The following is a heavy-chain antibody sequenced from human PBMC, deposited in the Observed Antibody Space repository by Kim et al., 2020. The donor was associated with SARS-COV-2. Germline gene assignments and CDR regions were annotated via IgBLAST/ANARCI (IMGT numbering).Heavy chain of an antibody. D-gene: IGHD3-16*02. V-gene: IGHV7-4-1*02. CDR2: INTNTGNP. J-gene: IGHJ4*02. CDR3: ARENSLLVRLGELSFPDY. Sequence: ASVKVSCKASGYTFTSYAMNWVRQAPGQGLEWMGWINTNTGNPTYAQGFTGRFVFSLDTSVSTAYLQISSLKAEDTAVYYCARENSLLVRLGELSFPDYWGQGTLVTVSS. CDR1: GYTFTSYA.